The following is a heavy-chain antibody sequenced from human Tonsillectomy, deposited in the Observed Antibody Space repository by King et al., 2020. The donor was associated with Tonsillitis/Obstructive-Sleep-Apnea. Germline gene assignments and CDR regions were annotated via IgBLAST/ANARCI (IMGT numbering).Heavy chain of an antibody. J-gene: IGHJ4*02. CDR3: ATMAGTGY. D-gene: IGHD6-19*01. CDR1: GFTFSNVW. CDR2: IKRKTDGGTT. Sequence: VQLVESGGGLVKPGGSLRLSCAASGFTFSNVWMSWVRQAPGKGLYWVGRIKRKTDGGTTDYAAPVKGRFTISRDDSKNTLYLQMDSLKTEDTAVYYCATMAGTGYWGQGTLVTVSS. V-gene: IGHV3-15*01.